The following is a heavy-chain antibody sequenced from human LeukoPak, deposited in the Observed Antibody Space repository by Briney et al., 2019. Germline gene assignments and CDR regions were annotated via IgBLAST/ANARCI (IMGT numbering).Heavy chain of an antibody. CDR3: ARGAATVTPDWYFDL. V-gene: IGHV1-18*01. D-gene: IGHD4-17*01. CDR1: GYTFTSYG. J-gene: IGHJ2*01. Sequence: ASVKVSCKASGYTFTSYGISWVRQAPGQGLEWMGWISAYNGNTNYAQKLQGRVTMTTDTSTSTAYMELRSLRSDDTAVYYCARGAATVTPDWYFDLWGRGTLVTVSS. CDR2: ISAYNGNT.